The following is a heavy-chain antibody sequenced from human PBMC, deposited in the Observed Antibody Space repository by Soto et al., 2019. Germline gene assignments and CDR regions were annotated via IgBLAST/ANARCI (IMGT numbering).Heavy chain of an antibody. D-gene: IGHD6-6*01. V-gene: IGHV3-33*01. Sequence: QVQLVESGGGVVQPGRSLRLSCAASGFTFSSYGMHWVRQAPGKGLEWVAVIWYDGSNKYYADSVKGRFTISRDNSKNTLYLQMNSLRAEDTAVYYCARDYSSSDWFDPWGQGTLVTVSS. J-gene: IGHJ5*02. CDR1: GFTFSSYG. CDR2: IWYDGSNK. CDR3: ARDYSSSDWFDP.